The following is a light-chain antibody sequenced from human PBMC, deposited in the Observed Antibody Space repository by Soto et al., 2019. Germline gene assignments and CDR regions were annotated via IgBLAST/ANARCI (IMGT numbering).Light chain of an antibody. Sequence: QSSLTQPASVSGSPGQSITISCTGTSGDVGVYKFVSWYQQHPGKAPKLIIYEVSNRPSGVSSRFSGSMSGNTASLTISGLQAEDEADYYCGSYTGTLYGLGNGTKVTVL. J-gene: IGLJ1*01. CDR2: EVS. CDR1: SGDVGVYKF. V-gene: IGLV2-14*01. CDR3: GSYTGTLYG.